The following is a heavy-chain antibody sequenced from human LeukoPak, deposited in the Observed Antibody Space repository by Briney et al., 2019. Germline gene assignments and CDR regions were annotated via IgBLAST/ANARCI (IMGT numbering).Heavy chain of an antibody. D-gene: IGHD4-23*01. CDR2: IRGSGGST. CDR1: GFTFSSYA. J-gene: IGHJ6*02. Sequence: GGSLRLSCAASGFTFSSYAMSWVRQAPGKGLEWVSAIRGSGGSTYYADSVKGRFTISRDNSKNTLYLQMNSLRAEDTAVYYCARHYGGLNYYYYGMDVWGQGTTVTVSS. CDR3: ARHYGGLNYYYYGMDV. V-gene: IGHV3-23*01.